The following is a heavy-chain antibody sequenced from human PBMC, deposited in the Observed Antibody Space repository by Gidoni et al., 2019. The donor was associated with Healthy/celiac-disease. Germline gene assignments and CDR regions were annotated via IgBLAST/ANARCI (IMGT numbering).Heavy chain of an antibody. Sequence: QVQLQESGPGLVKPSQTLSLTCTVSGGSISSGSYYWSWIRQPAGKGLEWIGRIYTSGSTNYNPSLKSRVTISVDTSKNQFSLKLSSVTAADTAVYYCASERRGYSYGPGGGLHYWGQGTLVTVSS. CDR1: GGSISSGSYY. J-gene: IGHJ4*02. V-gene: IGHV4-61*02. D-gene: IGHD5-18*01. CDR2: IYTSGST. CDR3: ASERRGYSYGPGGGLHY.